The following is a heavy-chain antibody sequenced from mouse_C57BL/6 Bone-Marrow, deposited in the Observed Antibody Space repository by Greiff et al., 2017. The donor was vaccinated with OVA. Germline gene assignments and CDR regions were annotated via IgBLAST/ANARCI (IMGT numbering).Heavy chain of an antibody. J-gene: IGHJ3*01. CDR2: INTSSGYT. CDR3: ARKFYGNPFAY. Sequence: VKLVESGADLAKPGASVKLSCKASGYTFTSYWMNWVKQRPGQGLEWIGYINTSSGYTTYNQKFKDKATLTADKSSSTAYLQLSSLTYVDSAVYYCARKFYGNPFAYWGQGTLVTVSA. V-gene: IGHV1-7*01. D-gene: IGHD2-1*01. CDR1: GYTFTSYW.